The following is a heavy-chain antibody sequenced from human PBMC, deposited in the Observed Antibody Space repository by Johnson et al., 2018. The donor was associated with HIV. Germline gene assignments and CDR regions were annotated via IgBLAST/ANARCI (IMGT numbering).Heavy chain of an antibody. CDR3: ARERSSSRKAFDI. D-gene: IGHD6-13*01. CDR2: INWNGGST. CDR1: GFTFDDYA. Sequence: VQLVESGGGLIQPGRSLRLSCAASGFTFDDYAMHWVRQAPGKGLEWVSGINWNGGSTGYGDSVKGRFTISRDNAKNSLYLQMNSLRAEDTALYYCARERSSSRKAFDIWGQGTMVTVSS. J-gene: IGHJ3*02. V-gene: IGHV3-20*04.